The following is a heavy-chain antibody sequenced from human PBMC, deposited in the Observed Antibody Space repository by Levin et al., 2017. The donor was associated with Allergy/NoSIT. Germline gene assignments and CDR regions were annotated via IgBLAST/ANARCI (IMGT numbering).Heavy chain of an antibody. V-gene: IGHV4-59*01. CDR3: AREYGGDWYFDL. J-gene: IGHJ2*01. Sequence: SQTLSLPCTVSGDSISSSYWSWIRQPPGRGLEWIGYIHYDGNTNYNPSLKSRITISLDTSKNEFSLKLRSVTAADTAVYYCAREYGGDWYFDLWGRGTLVTVSS. CDR1: GDSISSSY. CDR2: IHYDGNT. D-gene: IGHD2-21*01.